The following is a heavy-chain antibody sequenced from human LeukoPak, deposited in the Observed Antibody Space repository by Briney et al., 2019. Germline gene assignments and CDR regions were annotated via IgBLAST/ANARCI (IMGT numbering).Heavy chain of an antibody. V-gene: IGHV4-59*01. J-gene: IGHJ4*02. Sequence: TPSETLSLTCTVSGGSISSFYWNWIRQPPGKGLEWIGYMYYSGSAKYNPSLKTRVTMSVDTSKKQFSLSLSSVTAADTAVYYCAATSAYGGFFDSWGQGTLVTVSS. CDR2: MYYSGSA. D-gene: IGHD5-12*01. CDR3: AATSAYGGFFDS. CDR1: GGSISSFY.